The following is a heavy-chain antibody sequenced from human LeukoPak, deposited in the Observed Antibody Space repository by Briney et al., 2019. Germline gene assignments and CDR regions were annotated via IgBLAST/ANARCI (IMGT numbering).Heavy chain of an antibody. CDR1: GFTFSNYA. Sequence: GGSLRLSCAASGFTFSNYAMSWVRQAPGKGLEWVSAISGSGGSTFYADSVKGRFTISRDNSKNTLYLQMNSLRAEDTAVYYCATNAGQWLVPFDYWGQGTLVTVSS. CDR2: ISGSGGST. D-gene: IGHD6-19*01. J-gene: IGHJ4*02. V-gene: IGHV3-23*01. CDR3: ATNAGQWLVPFDY.